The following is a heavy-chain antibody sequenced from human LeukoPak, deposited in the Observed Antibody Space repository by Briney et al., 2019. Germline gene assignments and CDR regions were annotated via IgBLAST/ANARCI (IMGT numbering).Heavy chain of an antibody. V-gene: IGHV3-30*02. D-gene: IGHD2-21*01. Sequence: GGSLRLSCAASGFIFSSYGMHWVRQAPGKGLEWVTFIRYDGSNKYYADSVKGRFTISRDSSKNTLYLQMNSLRTEDTAVYYCAKDVGDSYQFYMGVWGKGTTVTISS. CDR2: IRYDGSNK. J-gene: IGHJ6*03. CDR3: AKDVGDSYQFYMGV. CDR1: GFIFSSYG.